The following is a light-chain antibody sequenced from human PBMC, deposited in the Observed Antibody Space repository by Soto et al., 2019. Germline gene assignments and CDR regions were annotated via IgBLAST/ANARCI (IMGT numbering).Light chain of an antibody. Sequence: QSVLTQPASVSGSPGQSITISCTGPSSDVGGYNYVSWYQQHPGKAPKLMIYEVSNRPSGVSNRFSGSKSGNTASLTISGLQAEDEADYYCSSYTSSSTGVFGTGTKSPS. CDR1: SSDVGGYNY. V-gene: IGLV2-14*01. CDR2: EVS. J-gene: IGLJ1*01. CDR3: SSYTSSSTGV.